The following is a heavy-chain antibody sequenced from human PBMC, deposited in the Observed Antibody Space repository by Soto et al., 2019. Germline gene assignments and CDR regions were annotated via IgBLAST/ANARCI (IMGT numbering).Heavy chain of an antibody. J-gene: IGHJ6*02. CDR2: IVVGSGNT. Sequence: SVKVSCKASGFTFTSSAVQWVRQARGQRLEWIGWIVVGSGNTNYAQKFQERVAITRDMSTSTAYMELSSLRSEDTAVYYCAAEDGTNGVPFHYYGMDVWSQGTTVTVSS. CDR3: AAEDGTNGVPFHYYGMDV. CDR1: GFTFTSSA. D-gene: IGHD2-8*01. V-gene: IGHV1-58*01.